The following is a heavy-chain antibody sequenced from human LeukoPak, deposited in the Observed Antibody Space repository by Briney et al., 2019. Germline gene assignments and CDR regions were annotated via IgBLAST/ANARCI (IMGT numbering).Heavy chain of an antibody. CDR3: ARAGRGEQQLSYWFDP. CDR2: ISAYNGNT. D-gene: IGHD6-13*01. CDR1: GYTFTSYG. Sequence: VASVKVSCKASGYTFTSYGISWVRQAPGQGLEWMGWISAYNGNTNYAQKLQGGVTMTTDTSTSTAYMELRSLRSDDTAVYYCARAGRGEQQLSYWFDPWGQGTLVTVSS. V-gene: IGHV1-18*01. J-gene: IGHJ5*02.